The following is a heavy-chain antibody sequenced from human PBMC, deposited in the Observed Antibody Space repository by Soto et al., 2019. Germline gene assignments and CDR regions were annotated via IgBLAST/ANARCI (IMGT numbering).Heavy chain of an antibody. D-gene: IGHD3-16*01. V-gene: IGHV3-48*02. Sequence: EVHLVESGGGLAQPGGSLRLSCAASGFSFGGYNMNWVRQAPGKGLEWVSHITSGLTTHYADFVQGRFTISRDNAKNSLYLEMNDLRDEDTAVYYCARDTSHGVTIGGLDSWGQGTLVTVSS. CDR1: GFSFGGYN. CDR2: ITSGLTT. J-gene: IGHJ4*02. CDR3: ARDTSHGVTIGGLDS.